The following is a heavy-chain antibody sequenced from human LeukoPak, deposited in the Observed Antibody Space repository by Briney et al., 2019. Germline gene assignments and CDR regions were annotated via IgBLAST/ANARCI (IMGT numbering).Heavy chain of an antibody. CDR3: AREIGGYSYGWYYFDY. J-gene: IGHJ4*02. V-gene: IGHV4-39*07. Sequence: SETLSLTCTVSGGSISSSSYYWGWIRQPPGKGLEWIGSIYYSGSTYYNPSLKSRVTISVDTSKNQFSLKLSSVTAADTAVYYCAREIGGYSYGWYYFDYWGQGTLVTVSS. CDR1: GGSISSSSYY. D-gene: IGHD5-18*01. CDR2: IYYSGST.